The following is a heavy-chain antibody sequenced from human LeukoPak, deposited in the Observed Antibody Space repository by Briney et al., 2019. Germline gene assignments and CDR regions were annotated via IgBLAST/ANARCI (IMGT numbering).Heavy chain of an antibody. CDR3: ARRITMVRGVIIGDYYYYYYMDV. J-gene: IGHJ6*03. Sequence: GASVKVSCKASGYTFTSYGISWVRQAPGQGLEWMGWISAYNGNTNYAQKLQGRVTMTTDTSTSTAYMELRSLRSDDTAVYYCARRITMVRGVIIGDYYYYYYMDVWGKGTTVTVSS. V-gene: IGHV1-18*01. CDR1: GYTFTSYG. CDR2: ISAYNGNT. D-gene: IGHD3-10*01.